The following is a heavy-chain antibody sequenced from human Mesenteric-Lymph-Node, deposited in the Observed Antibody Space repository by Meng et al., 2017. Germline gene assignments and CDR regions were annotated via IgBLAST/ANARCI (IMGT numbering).Heavy chain of an antibody. CDR2: IWSDGNTK. Sequence: QVHLVESGGCVVQPGRSLRLSCAASGFTFSSLGMYWVRQAPGKGLEWVAVIWSDGNTKYYADSVKDRFTISRDNSKSTLYLQMNSLRAEDTAVYYCTGNSHIYGFDYWGPGTLVTVSS. CDR1: GFTFSSLG. J-gene: IGHJ4*02. V-gene: IGHV3-33*01. D-gene: IGHD5-18*01. CDR3: TGNSHIYGFDY.